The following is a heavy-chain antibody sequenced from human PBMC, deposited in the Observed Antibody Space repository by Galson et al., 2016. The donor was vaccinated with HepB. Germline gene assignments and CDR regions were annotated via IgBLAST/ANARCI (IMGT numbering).Heavy chain of an antibody. CDR2: ITPVSGTT. J-gene: IGHJ4*02. CDR1: GDIFGCYA. Sequence: SVKVSCKASGDIFGCYAFSWVRQAPRQGLEWMGGITPVSGTTNYAQKFQGRVTIIADAPTHTVHMELSGLRSEDTAVYYCTRDVYSSGWYGGDYWGQGTLVTVSS. V-gene: IGHV1-69*13. D-gene: IGHD6-19*01. CDR3: TRDVYSSGWYGGDY.